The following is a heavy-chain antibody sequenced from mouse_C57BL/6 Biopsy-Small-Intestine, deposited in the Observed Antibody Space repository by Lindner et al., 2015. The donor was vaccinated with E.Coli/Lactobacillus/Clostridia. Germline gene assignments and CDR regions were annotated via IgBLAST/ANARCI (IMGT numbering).Heavy chain of an antibody. D-gene: IGHD2-4*01. V-gene: IGHV1-9*01. Sequence: VQLQESGPELMKPGASVKLSCKATGYTFTGYWIDWVKQRTGHGLEWIGEILPGSDDTNFNEKFKGKASFTAVTSSNTAYLQLSSLTSEDTAVYYCARGLRRNFDVWGTGTTVTVSS. CDR3: ARGLRRNFDV. CDR2: ILPGSDDT. J-gene: IGHJ1*03. CDR1: GYTFTGYW.